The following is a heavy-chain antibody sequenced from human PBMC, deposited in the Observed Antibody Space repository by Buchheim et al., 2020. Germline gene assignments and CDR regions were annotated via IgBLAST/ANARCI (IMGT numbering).Heavy chain of an antibody. Sequence: QLQLQESGPGLVKPSETLSLTCTVSGGSISSSSYYWGWIRQPPGKGLEWIGSIYYSGSTYYKPSLKSRVTISVDTSKNQFSLRLSSVTAADTAVYYCAANGGNFNYYYGMDVSGQGTT. V-gene: IGHV4-39*01. CDR3: AANGGNFNYYYGMDV. D-gene: IGHD4-23*01. CDR1: GGSISSSSYY. CDR2: IYYSGST. J-gene: IGHJ6*02.